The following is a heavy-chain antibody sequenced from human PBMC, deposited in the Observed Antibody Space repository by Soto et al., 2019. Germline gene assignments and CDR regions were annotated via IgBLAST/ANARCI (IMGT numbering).Heavy chain of an antibody. CDR2: IYYSGST. J-gene: IGHJ5*02. D-gene: IGHD3-10*01. CDR1: GGSISSGGYY. Sequence: SETLSLTCTFSGGSISSGGYYWSWIRQHPGKGLEWIGYIYYSGSTYYNPSLKSRVTISVDTSKNQFSLKLSSVTAADTAVYYCARDKRDGSGSYFTPRWFDPWGQGTLVTVSS. CDR3: ARDKRDGSGSYFTPRWFDP. V-gene: IGHV4-31*03.